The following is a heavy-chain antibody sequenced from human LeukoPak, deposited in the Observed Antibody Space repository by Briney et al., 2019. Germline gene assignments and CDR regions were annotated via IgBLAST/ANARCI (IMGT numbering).Heavy chain of an antibody. CDR1: GGYISSSY. D-gene: IGHD3-10*01. V-gene: IGHV4-59*08. J-gene: IGHJ4*02. Sequence: PSETLSLTCTVSGGYISSSYWSWIRQPPGKGLEWIGYIYYSGSTNYNPSLKSRVTISVDTSKNQFSLKLSSVTAADTAVYYCASNYYGSGSLDYWGQGNLVTVSS. CDR3: ASNYYGSGSLDY. CDR2: IYYSGST.